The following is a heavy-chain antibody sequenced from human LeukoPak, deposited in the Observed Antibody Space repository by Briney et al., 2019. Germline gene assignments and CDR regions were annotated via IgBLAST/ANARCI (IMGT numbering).Heavy chain of an antibody. CDR3: ARHQFYGSGSYYFDY. J-gene: IGHJ4*02. V-gene: IGHV4-39*01. Sequence: PSETLSLTCTVSGGSISSSRYYGGWIRQPPGKGLEWIGTIYYSGTTYYNPSLKSRVTISVDTSKNQFALKVSSVTAADTAVYYCARHQFYGSGSYYFDYWGQGTLVIVSS. CDR2: IYYSGTT. CDR1: GGSISSSRYY. D-gene: IGHD3-10*01.